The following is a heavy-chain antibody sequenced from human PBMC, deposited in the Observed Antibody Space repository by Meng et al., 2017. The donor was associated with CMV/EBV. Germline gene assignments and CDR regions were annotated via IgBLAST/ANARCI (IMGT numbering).Heavy chain of an antibody. CDR2: IWYDGSNK. V-gene: IGHV3-33*06. Sequence: GESLKISCAASGFTFSSYGMHWVRQAPGKGLEWVAVIWYDGSNKYYADSVKGRFTISRDNSKNTLYLQMSSLRAEDTAVYYCAKELSSSWPYYYGMDVWGQGTAVTVSS. J-gene: IGHJ6*02. D-gene: IGHD6-13*01. CDR1: GFTFSSYG. CDR3: AKELSSSWPYYYGMDV.